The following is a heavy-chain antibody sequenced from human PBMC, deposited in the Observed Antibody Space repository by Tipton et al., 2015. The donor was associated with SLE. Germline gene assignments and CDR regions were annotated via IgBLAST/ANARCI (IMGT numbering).Heavy chain of an antibody. CDR1: GGSISSYY. D-gene: IGHD3-22*01. CDR3: ARDRYYRDSSGYSDAFDI. V-gene: IGHV4-59*01. Sequence: TLSLTCTVPGGSISSYYWSWIRQPPGKGLEWRGSILYSGSSNYNPSLKSRVTISVDRSKNQFSLKLRSVTAADTAVYYCARDRYYRDSSGYSDAFDIWGQGTKVTVSS. CDR2: ILYSGSS. J-gene: IGHJ3*02.